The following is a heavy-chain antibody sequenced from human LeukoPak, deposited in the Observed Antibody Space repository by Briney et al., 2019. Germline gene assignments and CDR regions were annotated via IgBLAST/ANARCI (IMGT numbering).Heavy chain of an antibody. D-gene: IGHD3-10*01. CDR3: AKSPWFGAIPSYFDY. CDR1: GFTFSAYA. CDR2: ISGSGGST. Sequence: GGSLRLSCTASGFTFSAYAMSWVRQAPGKGLEWVSVISGSGGSTSYADSVKGRFTISRDNSKNTLYLQMNSLRAEDTAVYYCAKSPWFGAIPSYFDYWGQGTLVTVSS. J-gene: IGHJ4*02. V-gene: IGHV3-23*01.